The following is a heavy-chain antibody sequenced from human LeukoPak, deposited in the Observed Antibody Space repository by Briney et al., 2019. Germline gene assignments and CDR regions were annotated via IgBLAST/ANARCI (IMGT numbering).Heavy chain of an antibody. V-gene: IGHV3-33*01. CDR3: ASGPLWFGGIGDAFDI. J-gene: IGHJ3*02. CDR2: IWYDGSNK. CDR1: GFTFSSYG. D-gene: IGHD3-10*01. Sequence: PGGSLRLSCAASGFTFSSYGMHWVRQAPGKGLEWVAVIWYDGSNKYYADSVKGRFTISRDNSKNTLYQQMNSLRAEDTAVYYCASGPLWFGGIGDAFDIWGQGTMVTVSS.